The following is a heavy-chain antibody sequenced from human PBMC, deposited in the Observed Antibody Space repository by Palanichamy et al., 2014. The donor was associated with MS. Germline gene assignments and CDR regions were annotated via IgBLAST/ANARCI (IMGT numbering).Heavy chain of an antibody. CDR3: ARPYSRSSHGSFDM. V-gene: IGHV4-59*08. J-gene: IGHJ3*02. Sequence: QVQLQESGPGLVKPSETLSLTCTVSGDSINTYYWSWVRLPPGKGLEWIGYIDHSGSTNYNPSLKSRVTISVDTSKNQFSLNLSSVTVADTAVYYCARPYSRSSHGSFDMWGQGTMVTVSP. CDR1: GDSINTYY. D-gene: IGHD6-6*01. CDR2: IDHSGST.